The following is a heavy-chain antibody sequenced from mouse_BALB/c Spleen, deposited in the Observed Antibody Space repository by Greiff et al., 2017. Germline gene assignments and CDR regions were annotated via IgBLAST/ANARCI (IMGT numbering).Heavy chain of an antibody. Sequence: EVQLVESGGGLVQPGGSMKLSCVASGFTFSNYWMNWVRQSPEKGLEWVAEIRLKSNNYATHYAESVKGRFTISRDDSKSSVYLQMNNLRAEDTGIYYCTRSPYYYGGWFAYWGQGTLVTVSA. D-gene: IGHD1-1*01. CDR3: TRSPYYYGGWFAY. CDR2: IRLKSNNYAT. V-gene: IGHV6-6*02. J-gene: IGHJ3*01. CDR1: GFTFSNYW.